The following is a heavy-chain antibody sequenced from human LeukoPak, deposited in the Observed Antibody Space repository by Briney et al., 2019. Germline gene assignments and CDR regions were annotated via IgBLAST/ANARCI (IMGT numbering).Heavy chain of an antibody. Sequence: SETLSLTCAVYGVSFSGYYWSWIRQPPGKGLEWIGEINHSGSTNYNPSLKSRVTISVDTSKNQFSLKLSSVTAADTAVYYCARMSKLRFLEWLLDYWGQGTLVTVSS. CDR2: INHSGST. J-gene: IGHJ4*02. V-gene: IGHV4-34*01. CDR1: GVSFSGYY. CDR3: ARMSKLRFLEWLLDY. D-gene: IGHD3-3*01.